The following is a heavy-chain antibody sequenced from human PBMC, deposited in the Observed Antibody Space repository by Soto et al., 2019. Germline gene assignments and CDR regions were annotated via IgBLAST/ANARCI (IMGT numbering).Heavy chain of an antibody. D-gene: IGHD3-16*01. CDR1: GGTFSSYA. Sequence: SVKVSCKASGGTFSSYAISWVRQAPGQGLEWMGGIIPIFGTANYAQKFQGRVTITADESRSTAYMELSSLRSEDTAVYYCARGGPALHNTFDIWGQATLVTVS. CDR2: IIPIFGTA. V-gene: IGHV1-69*13. J-gene: IGHJ3*02. CDR3: ARGGPALHNTFDI.